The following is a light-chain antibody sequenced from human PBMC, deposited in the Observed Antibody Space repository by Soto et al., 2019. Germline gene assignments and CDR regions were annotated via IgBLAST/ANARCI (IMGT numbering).Light chain of an antibody. V-gene: IGKV1-39*01. CDR3: QQSSDVPYT. J-gene: IGKJ2*01. CDR1: QTISTY. Sequence: DIQMTQSPSSLSASVGDRVTITCRASQTISTYLNWYQQNPGKAPKLLIYAASSLQCGVPSRFSGSGSGTDFTLTISSLQPEDFATYYCQQSSDVPYTFGQGTKLEIK. CDR2: AAS.